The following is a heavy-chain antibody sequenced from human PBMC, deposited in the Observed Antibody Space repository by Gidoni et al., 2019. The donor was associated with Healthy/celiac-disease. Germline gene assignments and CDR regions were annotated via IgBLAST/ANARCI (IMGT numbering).Heavy chain of an antibody. D-gene: IGHD2-8*01. Sequence: EVQLVESGGGLVQPGRSLRLSCAASGSTFDDYAMHWVRQAPGMGLEWVSGISWNSGNKGDADSVKGRFTISRDNAKNSLYLQMNSLRAEDTVLYYCAKDILGYCTNGVCYTLDYWGQGTLVTVSS. CDR3: AKDILGYCTNGVCYTLDY. V-gene: IGHV3-9*01. J-gene: IGHJ4*02. CDR2: ISWNSGNK. CDR1: GSTFDDYA.